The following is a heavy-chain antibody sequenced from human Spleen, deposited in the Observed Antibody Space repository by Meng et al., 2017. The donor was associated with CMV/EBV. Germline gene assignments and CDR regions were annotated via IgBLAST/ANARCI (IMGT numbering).Heavy chain of an antibody. J-gene: IGHJ4*02. CDR3: AKVYKVSSSWSWDLDY. CDR1: GFTLSNFN. D-gene: IGHD2-2*01. Sequence: GESLKISCVASGFTLSNFNMNWVRQSPGKGLEWVSYINNSSSTIYYADSVKGRFTISRDNAKNALYLQLSSLRVEDTAVYYCAKVYKVSSSWSWDLDYWGQGTLVTVSS. V-gene: IGHV3-48*04. CDR2: INNSSSTI.